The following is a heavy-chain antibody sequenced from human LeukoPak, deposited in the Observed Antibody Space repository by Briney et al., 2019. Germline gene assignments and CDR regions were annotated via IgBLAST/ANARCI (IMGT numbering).Heavy chain of an antibody. D-gene: IGHD7-27*01. Sequence: PSETLSLTCTVFGGSISSGSYYWSWIRQPAGKGLEWIGRIYTRGDANYNPSLKSRVTISLETSKNQFSLELTSVTAADTAVYYCARHAGFNTWGDAFNVWGQGTMVIVSS. V-gene: IGHV4-61*02. CDR2: IYTRGDA. CDR3: ARHAGFNTWGDAFNV. J-gene: IGHJ3*01. CDR1: GGSISSGSYY.